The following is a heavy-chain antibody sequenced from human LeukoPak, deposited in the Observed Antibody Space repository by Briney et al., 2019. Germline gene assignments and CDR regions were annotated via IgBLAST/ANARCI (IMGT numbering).Heavy chain of an antibody. V-gene: IGHV3-11*01. J-gene: IGHJ4*02. D-gene: IGHD3-22*01. CDR3: AIALTGGSYYYDSSGYYFDY. CDR1: GFTFSDYY. CDR2: ISSSGSTI. Sequence: GGSLRLSCAASGFTFSDYYMSWIRQAPGKGLEWVSYISSSGSTIYYADSVKGRFTISRDNAKNSLYLQMNSLRAEDTAVYYCAIALTGGSYYYDSSGYYFDYWGQGTLVTVSS.